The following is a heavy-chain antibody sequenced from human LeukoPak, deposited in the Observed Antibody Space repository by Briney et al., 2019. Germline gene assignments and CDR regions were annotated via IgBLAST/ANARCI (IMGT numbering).Heavy chain of an antibody. D-gene: IGHD1-26*01. J-gene: IGHJ4*02. V-gene: IGHV3-53*01. CDR2: IYSGGST. CDR3: ARLAASYRAFDY. CDR1: GFTFSSNY. Sequence: AGSLRLSCAASGFTFSSNYMSWVRQAPGKGLEWVSVIYSGGSTYYPDSVKGRCTISSDNSKNTLYLQMNSLRAEAAAVYCCARLAASYRAFDYWGQGALVTVSS.